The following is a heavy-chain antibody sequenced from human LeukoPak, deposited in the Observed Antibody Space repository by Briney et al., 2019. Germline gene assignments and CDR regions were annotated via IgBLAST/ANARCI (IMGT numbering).Heavy chain of an antibody. CDR1: GFVFSAYG. CDR3: ARSVPNGAFDI. Sequence: GGSLRLSCAASGFVFSAYGMTCVRQAPGKGLEWVALISYDGTKIYYADSVKGRFTISRGNAKNSLYMQMNSQRAEDTAVYYCARSVPNGAFDIWGQGTMVTVSS. V-gene: IGHV3-30*03. CDR2: ISYDGTKI. J-gene: IGHJ3*02.